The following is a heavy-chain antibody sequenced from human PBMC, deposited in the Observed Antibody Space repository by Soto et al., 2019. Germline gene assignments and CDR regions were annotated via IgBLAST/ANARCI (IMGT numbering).Heavy chain of an antibody. J-gene: IGHJ4*02. Sequence: QVQLVESGGGVVQSGRSLRLSCAASGFTFSSYGMHWVRQAPGKGLEWVAVISYDGSNKYYADSVKGRFTISRDNSKNTLYLQMNSLRAEDTAVYYCAKVGSSGWWGDYWGQGTLVTVSS. CDR3: AKVGSSGWWGDY. D-gene: IGHD6-19*01. V-gene: IGHV3-30*18. CDR1: GFTFSSYG. CDR2: ISYDGSNK.